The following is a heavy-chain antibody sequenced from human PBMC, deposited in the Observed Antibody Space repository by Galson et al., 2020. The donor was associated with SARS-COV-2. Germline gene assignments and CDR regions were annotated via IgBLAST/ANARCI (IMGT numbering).Heavy chain of an antibody. J-gene: IGHJ4*02. CDR2: ISYEGRTK. D-gene: IGHD4-17*01. V-gene: IGHV3-30*04. Sequence: GESLKISCAASGFTLSTYAMHWVRQTPGKGLEWVAIISYEGRTKYNADSVKGRFTISRDNSKNTLYLQIDSLRPDDTAVYYRAREGPSATTSELDNWGQGTLVTVSS. CDR1: GFTLSTYA. CDR3: AREGPSATTSELDN.